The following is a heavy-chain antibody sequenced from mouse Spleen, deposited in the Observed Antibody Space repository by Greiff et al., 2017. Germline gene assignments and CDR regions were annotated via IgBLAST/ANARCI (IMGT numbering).Heavy chain of an antibody. V-gene: IGHV5-9-1*02. J-gene: IGHJ1*03. CDR3: TRDGYWYFDV. D-gene: IGHD2-3*01. CDR1: GFTFSNYA. Sequence: EVKLVESGEGLVKPGGSLKLSCAASGFTFSNYAMSWVRQTPEKRLEWVAYISSGGDYIYYADTVKGRFTISRDNARNTLYLQMSSLKSEDTAMYYCTRDGYWYFDVWGTGTTVTVSS. CDR2: ISSGGDYI.